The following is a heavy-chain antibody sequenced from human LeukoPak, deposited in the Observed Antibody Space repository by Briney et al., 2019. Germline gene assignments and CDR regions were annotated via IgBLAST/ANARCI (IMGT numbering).Heavy chain of an antibody. J-gene: IGHJ4*02. V-gene: IGHV3-23*01. CDR1: GFTFSSYA. CDR3: AKGRYCSSTSCYVIRADYFDY. Sequence: GGSLRLSCAASGFTFSSYAMSWVRQAPGKGLEWVSSISGSGGSTYYADSVKGRFTISRDNSKNTLYLQMNSLRAEDTAVYYCAKGRYCSSTSCYVIRADYFDYWGQGTLVTVSS. CDR2: ISGSGGST. D-gene: IGHD2-2*01.